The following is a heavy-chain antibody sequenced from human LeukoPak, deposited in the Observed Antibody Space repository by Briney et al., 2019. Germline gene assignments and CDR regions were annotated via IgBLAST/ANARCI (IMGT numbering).Heavy chain of an antibody. CDR2: ISAYNGNT. CDR3: ARSGMSSSWYGVVT. V-gene: IGHV1-18*01. CDR1: GYTFTSYG. J-gene: IGHJ5*02. D-gene: IGHD6-13*01. Sequence: ASVKVSCKASGYTFTSYGISWVRQAPGQGLEWMGWISAYNGNTNYAQKLQGRVTMTTDTSTSTAYMELRSLRSDNTAVYYCARSGMSSSWYGVVTWGQGTLVTVSS.